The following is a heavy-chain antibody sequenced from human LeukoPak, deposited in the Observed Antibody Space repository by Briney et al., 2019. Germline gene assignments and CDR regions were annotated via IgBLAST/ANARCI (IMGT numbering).Heavy chain of an antibody. CDR3: ARDPPFIIGTTFFDY. CDR1: GFTFSSYS. J-gene: IGHJ4*02. D-gene: IGHD1-20*01. V-gene: IGHV3-21*01. CDR2: ISTSSTYI. Sequence: GGSLILSCAASGFTFSSYSMNWVRQAPGKGLEWVSSISTSSTYIYYADSVKGRFTISRDNAKNSLYLQMNSLRAEDTAVYYCARDPPFIIGTTFFDYWGQGTLVTVSS.